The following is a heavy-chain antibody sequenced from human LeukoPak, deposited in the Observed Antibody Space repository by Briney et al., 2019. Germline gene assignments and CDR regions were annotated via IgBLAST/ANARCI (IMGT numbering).Heavy chain of an antibody. D-gene: IGHD2-15*01. CDR3: ARDSCSGGSCYFAH. CDR1: GVTFSTYW. J-gene: IGHJ4*02. V-gene: IGHV3-74*01. Sequence: GGSLRLSCAASGVTFSTYWMHWVRQPPGKGLVWVLRINSDGTSTNYADSVKGRFTISRDNAKNTLYLQMNSLRVEDTAVYYCARDSCSGGSCYFAHWGQGTLVTVSS. CDR2: INSDGTST.